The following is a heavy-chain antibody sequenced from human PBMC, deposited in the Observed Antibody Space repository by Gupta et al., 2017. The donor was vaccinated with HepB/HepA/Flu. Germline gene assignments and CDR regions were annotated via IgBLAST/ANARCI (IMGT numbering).Heavy chain of an antibody. CDR3: VRDEGRGGGDY. Sequence: EVQLVESGGGLVQPGWSLRLSCVASGFSFSHYWMHWVRQVPGKGLVWVSRLNSDGSTTTYADSVKGRFIISRDNAKNTLYLQMNSLRAEDTAVYHCVRDEGRGGGDYWGQGILVTVSS. V-gene: IGHV3-74*01. CDR1: GFSFSHYW. CDR2: LNSDGSTT. J-gene: IGHJ4*02.